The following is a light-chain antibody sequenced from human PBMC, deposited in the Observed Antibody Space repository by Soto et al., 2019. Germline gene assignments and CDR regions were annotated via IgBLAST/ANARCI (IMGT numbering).Light chain of an antibody. CDR1: QSLLHSNGYNY. CDR2: LGS. V-gene: IGKV2-28*01. Sequence: DIVMTQSPLSLPVTPGEPASISCRSSQSLLHSNGYNYLDWYLQKPGQSPQLLIYLGSNRASGVLDRFGGSGSGTAFTLKISRVEAEDVGVYYCMQTLQTPLYTFGQGTKLEIK. CDR3: MQTLQTPLYT. J-gene: IGKJ2*01.